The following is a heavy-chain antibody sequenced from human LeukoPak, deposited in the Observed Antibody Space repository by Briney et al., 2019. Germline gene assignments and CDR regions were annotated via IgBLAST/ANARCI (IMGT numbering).Heavy chain of an antibody. CDR3: ARVNINNWHSCDY. J-gene: IGHJ4*02. CDR1: GFTFSSYS. Sequence: NTGGSLRLSCAASGFTFSSYSMNWVRQAPGKGLEWVSSISSSSSYIYYADSVKGRFTISRDNAKNSLYLQMNSLRAEDTAVYYCARVNINNWHSCDYWGQGTLVTVSS. D-gene: IGHD1-1*01. V-gene: IGHV3-21*01. CDR2: ISSSSSYI.